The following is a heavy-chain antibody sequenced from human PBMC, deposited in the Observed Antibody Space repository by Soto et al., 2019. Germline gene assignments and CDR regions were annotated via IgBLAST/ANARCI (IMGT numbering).Heavy chain of an antibody. CDR3: SRSPEVGVRGAY. CDR2: ITVGSSHI. J-gene: IGHJ4*02. Sequence: VQLVESGGGLVKPGGSLRLSCTGSGFPFSAYNINWVRQAPGKGLEWVSSITVGSSHIYQPNSMKGRFTISRDDAKNSVYLQIDILRDEDTALYYCSRSPEVGVRGAYWGQGTLVTVSA. CDR1: GFPFSAYN. D-gene: IGHD3-16*01. V-gene: IGHV3-21*01.